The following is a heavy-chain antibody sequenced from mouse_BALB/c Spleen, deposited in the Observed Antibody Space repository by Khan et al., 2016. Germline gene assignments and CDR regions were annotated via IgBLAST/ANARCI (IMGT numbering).Heavy chain of an antibody. CDR1: GDFITSGS. Sequence: EVQLQESGPSLVKPSQTLSLTCSVTGDFITSGSWNWTRKFPGNKLEYMGYIYYSGNTYYNPSLKRRISTPRDTSTNQYCLHCTSVTTEARATYYYAAIYNDFYYAMNYWGQGTSVTVSS. D-gene: IGHD2-3*01. V-gene: IGHV3-8*02. CDR2: IYYSGNT. CDR3: AAIYNDFYYAMNY. J-gene: IGHJ4*01.